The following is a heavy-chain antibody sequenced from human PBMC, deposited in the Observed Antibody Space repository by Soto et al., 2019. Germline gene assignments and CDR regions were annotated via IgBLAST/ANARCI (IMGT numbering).Heavy chain of an antibody. Sequence: EVQLVESGGGLVQPGGSLRLSCAASGLTFSNLRMHWVRQAPGKGLVWVALISNDGRSTNHADAVTGRFTISRDNAKRSISLQLKSPRAEDKAMYYCARDTADLCYWGQGTLVSVST. D-gene: IGHD2-21*02. CDR3: ARDTADLCY. CDR1: GLTFSNLR. J-gene: IGHJ4*02. CDR2: ISNDGRST. V-gene: IGHV3-74*01.